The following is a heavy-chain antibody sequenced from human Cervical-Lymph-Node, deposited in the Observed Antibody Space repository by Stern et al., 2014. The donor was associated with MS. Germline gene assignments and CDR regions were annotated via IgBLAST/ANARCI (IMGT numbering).Heavy chain of an antibody. Sequence: EMQLVASGGGVERPGGSLRLSCEASGFTFEDYGMTLVRQAPGKGLEWVSGGNWNGDSTGYAGSVKGLFTISRGNAKNSLYLQMNSLRVEDTALYYCARGEISSDAFDIWGQGTMVTVSS. J-gene: IGHJ3*02. CDR3: ARGEISSDAFDI. D-gene: IGHD5-24*01. CDR1: GFTFEDYG. CDR2: GNWNGDST. V-gene: IGHV3-20*04.